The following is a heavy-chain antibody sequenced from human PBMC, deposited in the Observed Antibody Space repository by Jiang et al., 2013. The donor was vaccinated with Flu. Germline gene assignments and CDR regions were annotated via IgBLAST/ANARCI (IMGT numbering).Heavy chain of an antibody. D-gene: IGHD4/OR15-4a*01. CDR1: GDSVSTNSAA. CDR3: ARYYDATGGYLDY. CDR2: TYYRSKWYI. Sequence: SQTLSLTCAISGDSVSTNSAAWNWVRQSPSRGLEWLGRTYYRSKWYIDYAESVKSRITINPGTSKNQFSLQLNSVTPEDTAVYYCARYYDATGGYLDYWGQGTLVTVSS. V-gene: IGHV6-1*01. J-gene: IGHJ4*02.